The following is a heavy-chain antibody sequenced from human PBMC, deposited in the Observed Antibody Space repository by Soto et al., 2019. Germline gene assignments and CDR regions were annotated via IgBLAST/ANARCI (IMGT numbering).Heavy chain of an antibody. CDR1: GGTFSSYA. CDR3: ARLWARIVATIGEYYFDY. Sequence: QVQLVQSGAEVKKPGSSVKVSCKASGGTFSSYAISWVRQAPGQGLEWMGGIIPIFGTANYAQKFQGRVTITADESTSTAYMELGSLRSEDTAVYYCARLWARIVATIGEYYFDYWGQGTLVTVAS. D-gene: IGHD5-12*01. V-gene: IGHV1-69*01. CDR2: IIPIFGTA. J-gene: IGHJ4*02.